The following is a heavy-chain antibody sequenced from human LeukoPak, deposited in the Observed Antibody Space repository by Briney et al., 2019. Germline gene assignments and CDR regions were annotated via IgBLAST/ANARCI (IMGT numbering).Heavy chain of an antibody. D-gene: IGHD3-16*01. CDR2: IRSKAYGGTT. CDR3: AREIRRYNWFDP. Sequence: GGSLRLSCTASGFTFGDYAVSWVRQAPGKGLEWVGFIRSKAYGGTTEYAASVKGRFTISRDDSKTIAYLQMNSLKTEDTAVYYCAREIRRYNWFDPWGQGTLVIVPS. V-gene: IGHV3-49*04. J-gene: IGHJ5*02. CDR1: GFTFGDYA.